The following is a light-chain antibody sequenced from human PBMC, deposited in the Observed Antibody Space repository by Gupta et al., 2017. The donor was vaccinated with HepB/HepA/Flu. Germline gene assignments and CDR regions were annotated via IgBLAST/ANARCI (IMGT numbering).Light chain of an antibody. CDR3: QQKHNWPYT. V-gene: IGKV3-15*01. CDR1: QRVSNY. CDR2: DAS. J-gene: IGKJ2*01. Sequence: IVMTQSPATLSVSPGERATLSCRTTQRVSNYLAWYQQKPGQAPRLLIYDASTRATGIPARFSGGGSGTQFTLTISSLQSEDFAVYYCQQKHNWPYTFGQGTKLEIK.